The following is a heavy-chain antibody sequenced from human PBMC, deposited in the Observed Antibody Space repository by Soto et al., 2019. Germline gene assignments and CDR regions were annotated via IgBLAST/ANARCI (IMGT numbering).Heavy chain of an antibody. Sequence: QLQLQESGPGLVKPSETLSLTCTVSGGSISSSSYYWGWIRQPPGKGLEWIGSIYYSGSTYYNPSLKSRVTISVDTAKNQFSLKLSSVTAADTAVYYCSRHVYSSSWYNWFHPWGQGTLVTVSS. V-gene: IGHV4-39*01. CDR3: SRHVYSSSWYNWFHP. J-gene: IGHJ5*02. CDR2: IYYSGST. CDR1: GGSISSSSYY. D-gene: IGHD6-13*01.